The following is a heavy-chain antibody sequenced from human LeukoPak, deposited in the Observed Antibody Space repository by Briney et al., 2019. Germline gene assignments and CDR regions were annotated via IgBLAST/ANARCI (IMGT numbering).Heavy chain of an antibody. V-gene: IGHV3-48*01. CDR3: ARDWKEGYCSSTSCPLDY. D-gene: IGHD2-2*01. Sequence: GGSLRLSCAASGFTVSSNYMSWVRQAPGKGLEWVSYISSSSSTIYYADSVKGRFTISRDNAKNSLYLQMNSLRAEDTAVYYCARDWKEGYCSSTSCPLDYWGQGTLVTVSS. J-gene: IGHJ4*02. CDR1: GFTVSSNY. CDR2: ISSSSSTI.